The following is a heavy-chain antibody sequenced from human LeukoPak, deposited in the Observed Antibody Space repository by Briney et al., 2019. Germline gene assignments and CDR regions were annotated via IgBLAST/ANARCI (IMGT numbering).Heavy chain of an antibody. CDR3: AVGVGATTGAFDI. CDR2: INHSGST. Sequence: SETLSLTCAVYGGSFSGYYWSWIRQPPGKGLEWIGEINHSGSTNYNPSLKSRVTISVDTSKNQFSLKLSSVTAADTAVYYCAVGVGATTGAFDIWGQGTMVTVSS. D-gene: IGHD1-26*01. J-gene: IGHJ3*02. CDR1: GGSFSGYY. V-gene: IGHV4-34*01.